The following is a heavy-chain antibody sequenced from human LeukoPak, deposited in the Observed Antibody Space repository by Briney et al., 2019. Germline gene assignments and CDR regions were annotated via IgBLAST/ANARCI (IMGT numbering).Heavy chain of an antibody. CDR1: RYTFTTYN. CDR3: ASLKNYYDSSGYLVTDAFDI. D-gene: IGHD3-22*01. CDR2: ISRYNGNT. V-gene: IGHV1-18*01. J-gene: IGHJ3*02. Sequence: ASVKVSCKASRYTFTTYNINWVRHAPGQGLGWMGWISRYNGNTNSAQKLQGRVTMTTNTSTSTAYMELRSLKSDDTAGYYCASLKNYYDSSGYLVTDAFDIWGQGTMVTVSS.